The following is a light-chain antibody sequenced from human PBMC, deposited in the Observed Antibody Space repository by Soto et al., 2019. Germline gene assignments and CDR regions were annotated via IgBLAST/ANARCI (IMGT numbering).Light chain of an antibody. Sequence: QSVLTQPPSVSGAPGQRVTISCTWSSSNIGAGYDVHWYQQLPGTAPKLLIYGNSNRPSGVPDRFSGSKSGTSASLAITGLQAEDEADSYCQSYDSSLSGVVFGGGTKLTVL. CDR3: QSYDSSLSGVV. CDR1: SSNIGAGYD. CDR2: GNS. V-gene: IGLV1-40*01. J-gene: IGLJ2*01.